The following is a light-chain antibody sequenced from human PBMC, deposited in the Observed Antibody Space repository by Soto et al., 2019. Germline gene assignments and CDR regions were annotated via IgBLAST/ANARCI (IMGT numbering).Light chain of an antibody. CDR3: QQYGTVPWT. J-gene: IGKJ1*01. Sequence: EIVLTQSPGTLSFSPGERATLSCRASQSVDSSFLGWYQQKPGQSPRLLIYAASSRASGIPDRFSGSGSGTDFTLSINGLDPEDLAVYYCQQYGTVPWTFGQGTKVDIK. CDR1: QSVDSSF. CDR2: AAS. V-gene: IGKV3-20*01.